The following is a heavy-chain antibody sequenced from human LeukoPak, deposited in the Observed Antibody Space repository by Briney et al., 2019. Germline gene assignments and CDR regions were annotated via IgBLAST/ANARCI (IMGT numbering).Heavy chain of an antibody. J-gene: IGHJ3*01. V-gene: IGHV3-23*01. CDR1: GFTFSRYA. CDR2: ISGSGDT. Sequence: GGSLRLSCAASGFTFSRYAMSWVRQAPGTGLEWVSGISGSGDTYNADSVKGRFSISRDNSKNALHLQMNSLRAEDTAVYYCAKPLGYSYGADAFDVWGQGTMVTVSS. D-gene: IGHD5-18*01. CDR3: AKPLGYSYGADAFDV.